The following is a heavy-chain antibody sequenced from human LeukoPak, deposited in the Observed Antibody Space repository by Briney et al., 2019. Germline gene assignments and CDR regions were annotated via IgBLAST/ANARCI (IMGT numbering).Heavy chain of an antibody. V-gene: IGHV4-59*01. CDR2: VYYSGTT. D-gene: IGHD3-10*01. CDR1: GGSMNGYY. CDR3: ARYLSSGLDY. J-gene: IGHJ4*02. Sequence: SETLSLTCTVSGGSMNGYYWSWIRQTPGKGLEWIAYVYYSGTTSYNPSLKSRVTTSVDTSKNQFSLKLSSVTAADTAVYYCARYLSSGLDYWGQGTFVIVSS.